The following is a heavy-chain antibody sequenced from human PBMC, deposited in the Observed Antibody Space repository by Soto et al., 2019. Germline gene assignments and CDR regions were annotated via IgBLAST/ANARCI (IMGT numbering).Heavy chain of an antibody. CDR2: VSESGGRT. CDR1: GFSFSKFA. CDR3: AKDWGSTGWYYYLYN. J-gene: IGHJ4*02. D-gene: IGHD6-19*01. Sequence: EVQLLESGGGLVQPGGSLRLSCAASGFSFSKFAMSWVRQVPGKGQEWVSAVSESGGRTHYADSVKGRFTVSRDNTKNTLDMQMNCLRAEDMAVYYCAKDWGSTGWYYYLYNWGQGTLVTVSS. V-gene: IGHV3-23*01.